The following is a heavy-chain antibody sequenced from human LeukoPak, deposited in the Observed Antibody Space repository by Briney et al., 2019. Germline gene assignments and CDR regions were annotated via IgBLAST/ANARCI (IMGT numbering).Heavy chain of an antibody. Sequence: GGSLRLSCAASGFTFSSYAMSWVRQAPGKGLEWVSAISGSGGGTYYADSVKGRFTISRDNSKNTLYLQMNSLRAEDTAVYYCARDSVEQLVLWYWDQGTLVTVSS. CDR1: GFTFSSYA. CDR3: ARDSVEQLVLWY. D-gene: IGHD6-13*01. CDR2: ISGSGGGT. V-gene: IGHV3-23*01. J-gene: IGHJ4*02.